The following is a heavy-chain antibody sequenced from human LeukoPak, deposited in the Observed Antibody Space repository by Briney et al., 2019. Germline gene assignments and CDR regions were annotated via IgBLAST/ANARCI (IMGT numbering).Heavy chain of an antibody. D-gene: IGHD6-19*01. J-gene: IGHJ3*02. V-gene: IGHV3-11*01. CDR3: ARESYSSGWYFAFDI. Sequence: PGGSLRLSCAASGFTFSDYYMSWIRQAPGKGLEWVSYISSSGSTIYYADSVKGRFTISRDNAKNSLYLQMNNLRAEDTAVYYCARESYSSGWYFAFDIWGQGTMVTVSS. CDR2: ISSSGSTI. CDR1: GFTFSDYY.